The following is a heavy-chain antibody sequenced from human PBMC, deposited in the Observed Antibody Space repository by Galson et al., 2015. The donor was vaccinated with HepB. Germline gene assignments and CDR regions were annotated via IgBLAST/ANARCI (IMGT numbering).Heavy chain of an antibody. J-gene: IGHJ3*01. D-gene: IGHD3-22*01. CDR3: ARQPRLGPIRGAFGL. V-gene: IGHV1-18*01. CDR2: ISGYNGNT. CDR1: GYTFTSYG. Sequence: SVKVSCKASGYTFTSYGISWVRQAPGQGLEWMGWISGYNGNTHYAQKLQGRVTMTTDTSTTTAYMGLRSLRSDDTAVYYCARQPRLGPIRGAFGLWGQGTMVTVSS.